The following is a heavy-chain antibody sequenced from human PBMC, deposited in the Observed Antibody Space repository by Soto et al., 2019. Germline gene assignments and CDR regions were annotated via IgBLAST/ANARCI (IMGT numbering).Heavy chain of an antibody. V-gene: IGHV4-39*01. D-gene: IGHD3-3*01. CDR3: ARLTWSGRGPPGGFDY. CDR2: IYYSGST. J-gene: IGHJ4*02. CDR1: GGSISSSSYY. Sequence: SETLPLTCTVSGGSISSSSYYCGWIRPPPGKGLEWIGSIYYSGSTYYNPSLKSRVTISVDTSKNQFSLKLSSVTAADTAVYYCARLTWSGRGPPGGFDYWGQGTLVTVSS.